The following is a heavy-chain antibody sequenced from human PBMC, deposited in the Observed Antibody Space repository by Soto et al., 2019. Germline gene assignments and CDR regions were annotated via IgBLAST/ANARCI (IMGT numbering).Heavy chain of an antibody. CDR3: ARPGVGGSGSYYNY. D-gene: IGHD3-10*01. Sequence: QVQLVQSGAEVKKPGASVKVSCKASGYTFTSYAMHWVRQAPGQRLEWMGWINAGNGNTKYSQKFQGRVTITRDTSASTAYMELRSLRSEDTAVYFCARPGVGGSGSYYNYWGQGTLVTVSS. V-gene: IGHV1-3*01. CDR2: INAGNGNT. CDR1: GYTFTSYA. J-gene: IGHJ4*02.